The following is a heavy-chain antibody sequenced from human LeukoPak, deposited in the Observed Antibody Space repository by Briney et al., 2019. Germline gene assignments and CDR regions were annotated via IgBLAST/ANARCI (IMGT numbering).Heavy chain of an antibody. Sequence: GGSLRLSCAASGFTFSSYGMHWVRQAPGKGLEWVAFIRYDGSNKYYADSVKGRFTIPRDNSKNTLYLQMNSLRDDDTAVYYCARVFLERLTSGYFDNWGQGTLVTVSP. V-gene: IGHV3-30*02. D-gene: IGHD3-3*01. CDR2: IRYDGSNK. CDR3: ARVFLERLTSGYFDN. CDR1: GFTFSSYG. J-gene: IGHJ4*02.